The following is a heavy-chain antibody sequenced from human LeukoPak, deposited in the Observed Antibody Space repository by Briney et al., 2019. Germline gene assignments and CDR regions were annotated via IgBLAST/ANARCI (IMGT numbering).Heavy chain of an antibody. D-gene: IGHD3-16*01. V-gene: IGHV4-59*01. J-gene: IGHJ4*02. CDR1: GGSISSYY. Sequence: PSETLSLTCTVSGGSISSYYWSWIRQPPGKGLEWIGYIYYSGSTNYNPSLKSRVTISVDTSKIQFSLKLSSVTAADTAVYYCASLFGGVIDYWGPGTLVTVSS. CDR2: IYYSGST. CDR3: ASLFGGVIDY.